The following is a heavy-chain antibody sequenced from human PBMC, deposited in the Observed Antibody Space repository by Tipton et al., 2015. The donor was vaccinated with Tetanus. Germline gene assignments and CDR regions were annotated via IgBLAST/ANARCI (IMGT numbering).Heavy chain of an antibody. Sequence: QVQLVQSGDEVKRPGASVKVSCKASGYTFTSYGINWVRQAPGQGLEWMGWVSAYNGRTNYAQKVRDRVTMTTDTSTSTAYMELRSLRSDDTARYYCARDVRAEMGFDYWGRGARVTVSS. CDR3: ARDVRAEMGFDY. CDR2: VSAYNGRT. CDR1: GYTFTSYG. V-gene: IGHV1-18*01. J-gene: IGHJ4*02. D-gene: IGHD1-26*01.